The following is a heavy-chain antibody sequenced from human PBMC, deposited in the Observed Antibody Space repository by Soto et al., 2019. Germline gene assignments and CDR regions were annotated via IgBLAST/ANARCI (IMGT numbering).Heavy chain of an antibody. CDR3: ATDLNWAST. CDR2: IKQDGSEI. CDR1: GFSLSNHW. D-gene: IGHD7-27*01. V-gene: IGHV3-7*03. Sequence: EVQMVESGGGLVQPGGSLRLSCAASGFSLSNHWMTWVRQAPGKGLEWVASIKQDGSEIFYVDSVKGRFTISRDNAKNSLSLQMNSLRVEDAAVYYRATDLNWASTWGQGTLVTVSS. J-gene: IGHJ4*02.